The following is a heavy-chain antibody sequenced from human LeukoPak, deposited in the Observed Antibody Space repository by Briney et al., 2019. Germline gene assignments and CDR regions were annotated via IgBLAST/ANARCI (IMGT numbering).Heavy chain of an antibody. CDR2: INHSGST. Sequence: SETLSLTCAVYGGSFSGYYWSWIRQPPGKGLEWIGEINHSGSTNYNPSLKSRVTISVDTSKNQFSLKLSSVTAADTAVHYCARVKAGRAVFDYWGQGTLVTVSS. V-gene: IGHV4-34*01. D-gene: IGHD2-15*01. CDR3: ARVKAGRAVFDY. CDR1: GGSFSGYY. J-gene: IGHJ4*02.